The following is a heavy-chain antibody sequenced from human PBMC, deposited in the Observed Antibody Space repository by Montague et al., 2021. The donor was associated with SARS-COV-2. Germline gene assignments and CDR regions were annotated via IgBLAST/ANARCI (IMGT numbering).Heavy chain of an antibody. CDR2: VIHSGKT. CDR3: ARDAYYFGPGRENHGAFDP. Sequence: SETLSLTCAAHGASFSGYHWTWIRQSPGGGLEWIGEVIHSGKTSYNPSLQSRLTMSVDTYKKQFSLRLSSVTAADTAVYYCARDAYYFGPGRENHGAFDPWGQGILVTVSS. V-gene: IGHV4-34*10. D-gene: IGHD2/OR15-2a*01. CDR1: GASFSGYH. J-gene: IGHJ5*02.